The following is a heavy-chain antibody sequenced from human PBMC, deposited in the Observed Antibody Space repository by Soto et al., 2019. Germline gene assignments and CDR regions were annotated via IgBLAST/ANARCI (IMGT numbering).Heavy chain of an antibody. CDR1: GGSVDSGNHY. D-gene: IGHD4-17*01. Sequence: QVLVQESGPGLVKPSQTLTLSCTVSGGSVDSGNHYWNWIRQPPGKGLEWIGYIYYGESTYYNPSLQGRANISVDTSQSRFSLRLTSVTAADTAVYYCARDMGSAMTTRIFDHWGQGTLVTVSS. CDR2: IYYGEST. CDR3: ARDMGSAMTTRIFDH. J-gene: IGHJ4*02. V-gene: IGHV4-30-4*01.